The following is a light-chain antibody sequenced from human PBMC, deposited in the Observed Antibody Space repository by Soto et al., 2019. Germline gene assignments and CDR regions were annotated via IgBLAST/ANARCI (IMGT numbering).Light chain of an antibody. V-gene: IGKV1-9*01. J-gene: IGKJ3*01. Sequence: DIQLTQSPSLLSASVGDRVTITCRASHDISTYLAWYQQKPGKAPKLLIYDASSLQSGVPSRFSGSGSGTEFTLTIRSLQPDDFATYYCQQYNSYSTFGPGTKVHIK. CDR3: QQYNSYST. CDR1: HDISTY. CDR2: DAS.